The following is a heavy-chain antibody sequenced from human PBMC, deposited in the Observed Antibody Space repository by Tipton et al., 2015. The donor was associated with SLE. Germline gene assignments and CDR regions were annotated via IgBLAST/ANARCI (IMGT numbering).Heavy chain of an antibody. J-gene: IGHJ4*02. CDR3: AKSSNWAYHFDY. D-gene: IGHD7-27*01. CDR1: GGSIIGHY. CDR2: IHNTGSS. Sequence: TLSLTCTVSGGSIIGHYWSWIRQPPGKTLEWIGNIHNTGSSNSNPSLKSRLTILVDRSKNQFSLELSSVTAADTAVYYCAKSSNWAYHFDYWGQGTLVTVSS. V-gene: IGHV4-59*11.